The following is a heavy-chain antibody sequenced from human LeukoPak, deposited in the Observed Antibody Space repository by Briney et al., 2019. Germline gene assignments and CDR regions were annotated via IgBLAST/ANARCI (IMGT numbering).Heavy chain of an antibody. V-gene: IGHV1-2*02. Sequence: ASVKVSCKASGYTFTGYYMHWVRQAPGQGLEWMGWINPNSGGTNYAQKFQGRVTMTRDTSISTAYMELSRLRSDDTAVYYCAALGYCSGGSCYSSYYYYMDVWGKGTTVTVSS. J-gene: IGHJ6*03. CDR1: GYTFTGYY. D-gene: IGHD2-15*01. CDR2: INPNSGGT. CDR3: AALGYCSGGSCYSSYYYYMDV.